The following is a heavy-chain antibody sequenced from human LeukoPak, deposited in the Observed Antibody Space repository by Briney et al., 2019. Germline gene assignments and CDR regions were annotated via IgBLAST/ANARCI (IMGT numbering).Heavy chain of an antibody. CDR3: AAKGNGYSGTYVFAH. D-gene: IGHD5-12*01. CDR2: LYSSGYT. V-gene: IGHV3-66*01. J-gene: IGHJ4*02. CDR1: TFSVSTNY. Sequence: PGGSLRLSCAASTFSVSTNYMSWVRQAPGKGLEWISVLYSSGYTKYADSVRGRFSIPRDNSENTLSLQMNSLRAEDTAVYYCAAKGNGYSGTYVFAHWGRGTLVTVSP.